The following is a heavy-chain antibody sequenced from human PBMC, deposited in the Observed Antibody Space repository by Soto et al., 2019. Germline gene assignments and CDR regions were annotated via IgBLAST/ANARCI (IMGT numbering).Heavy chain of an antibody. D-gene: IGHD2-15*01. CDR3: ARHKSGSDWLDP. J-gene: IGHJ5*02. CDR2: MFYSGAT. V-gene: IGHV4-39*01. CDR1: GGSISDISYC. Sequence: LSLTCTVSGGSISDISYCWGWIRQPPGKGLQWIGCMFYSGATYYNPSLKNRVTLSVDTSNNEFSLKLVPVTAPDTAVYYCARHKSGSDWLDPWGQGTLVTVSS.